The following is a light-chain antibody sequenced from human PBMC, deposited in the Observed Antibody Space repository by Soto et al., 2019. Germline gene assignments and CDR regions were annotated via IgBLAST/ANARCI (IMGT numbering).Light chain of an antibody. J-gene: IGKJ5*01. V-gene: IGKV3-11*01. CDR3: QHRGEWPPGAT. CDR2: DAS. Sequence: EVVLTHSPDTLSLPPWERATLSCRASQSISSYLAWYQQKPGQAPRLLIYDASSRATGIPARFSGSGSGTDFTLTISSLEPEDFAVYYCQHRGEWPPGATFGQGTRLEIK. CDR1: QSISSY.